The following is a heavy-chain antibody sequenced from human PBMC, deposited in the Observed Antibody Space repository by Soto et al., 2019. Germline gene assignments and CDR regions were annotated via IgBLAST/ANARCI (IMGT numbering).Heavy chain of an antibody. CDR2: IFSNDEK. CDR3: ARIVCSGGSCYPNWFDP. V-gene: IGHV2-26*01. Sequence: QVTLKESGPVLVKPTETLTLTCTVSGFSLSNARMGVSWLRQPPGKALEWLAHIFSNDEKSYSTSLKSRLNISKDTSKSQVVLTMTNMDPVDTATYYCARIVCSGGSCYPNWFDPWGQGTLVTVSS. J-gene: IGHJ5*02. D-gene: IGHD2-15*01. CDR1: GFSLSNARMG.